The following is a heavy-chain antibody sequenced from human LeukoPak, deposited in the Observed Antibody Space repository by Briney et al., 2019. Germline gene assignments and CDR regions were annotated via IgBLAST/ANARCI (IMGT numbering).Heavy chain of an antibody. V-gene: IGHV3-74*01. CDR3: VSFYETY. D-gene: IGHD2/OR15-2a*01. J-gene: IGHJ4*02. CDR1: GFTYSNVW. Sequence: GSLRLSCAASGFTYSNVWMNWVRQAPGKGLVWVSHINSDGSWTSYADSVKGRFTISKDNAKNTVYLQMNNLRAEDTAVYYCVSFYETYWGRGTLVTVSS. CDR2: INSDGSWT.